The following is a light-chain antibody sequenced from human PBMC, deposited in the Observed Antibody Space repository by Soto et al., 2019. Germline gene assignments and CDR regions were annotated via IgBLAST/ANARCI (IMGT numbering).Light chain of an antibody. CDR3: QPYYRQRS. CDR1: QSISSW. V-gene: IGKV1-5*03. Sequence: IPVKLSAATVSASVGARVTITCRASQSISSWLALYQQKPGKAPKLLIYKASSLESGVPSRFSGSGSGTEFTLTISSLQPDDFATCYCQPYYRQRSFGQGTKVDIK. CDR2: KAS. J-gene: IGKJ1*01.